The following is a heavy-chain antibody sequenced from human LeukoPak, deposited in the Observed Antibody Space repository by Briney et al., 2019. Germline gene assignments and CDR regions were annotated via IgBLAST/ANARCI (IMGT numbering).Heavy chain of an antibody. CDR2: IKQDGSEK. D-gene: IGHD3-10*01. CDR1: GGSFSGYY. Sequence: PSETLSLTCAVYGGSFSGYYWSWVRQAPGKGLEWVANIKQDGSEKYYVDSVKGRFTISRDNAKNSLYLQMNSLRAEDTAVYYCATYYGSGSYNNKLIDYWGQGTLVTVSS. CDR3: ATYYGSGSYNNKLIDY. J-gene: IGHJ4*02. V-gene: IGHV3-7*01.